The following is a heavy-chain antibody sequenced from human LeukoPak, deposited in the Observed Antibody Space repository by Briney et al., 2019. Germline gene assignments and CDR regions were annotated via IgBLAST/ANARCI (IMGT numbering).Heavy chain of an antibody. V-gene: IGHV6-1*01. Sequence: SQTLSLTCAISGDSVSSNSVAWNWIRQSPARGLEWLGRTYYRSKWYNDYAVSVKSRITINPDTSKNRFSLQLNSVTPEDTAVYYCARGMAVTGYYFDYWGQGTLVTVSS. CDR1: GDSVSSNSVA. D-gene: IGHD6-19*01. CDR3: ARGMAVTGYYFDY. CDR2: TYYRSKWYN. J-gene: IGHJ4*02.